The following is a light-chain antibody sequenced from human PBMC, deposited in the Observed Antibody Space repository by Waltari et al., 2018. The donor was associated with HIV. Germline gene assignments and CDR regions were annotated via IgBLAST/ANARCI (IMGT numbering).Light chain of an antibody. V-gene: IGLV2-14*01. CDR3: NSFTNSGTLE. CDR2: EVT. J-gene: IGLJ3*02. CDR1: SSNIGTSKY. Sequence: QSALTQPASVSGSPGQSITISCTGASSNIGTSKYVSWYLQRPGKAPQIIIYEVTNRPSWVSDRFSGSKSGTTSSLTISRLQPEDEAVYFCNSFTNSGTLEFGGGTKLTVL.